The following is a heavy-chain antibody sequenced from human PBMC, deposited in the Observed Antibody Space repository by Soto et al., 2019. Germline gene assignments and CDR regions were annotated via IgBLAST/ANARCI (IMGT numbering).Heavy chain of an antibody. CDR3: ARRASS. D-gene: IGHD2-2*01. Sequence: EVQLVESGGGLIQPGGSLRLSCAASGFTFSTSEMYWVRQAPGKGLEWVSYIHPSGKPIFYADSVKGRFTISRDNAKNSLYLQMSRLRAEDSAVYYCARRASSWGQGKMVTVSS. CDR2: IHPSGKPI. CDR1: GFTFSTSE. J-gene: IGHJ3*01. V-gene: IGHV3-48*03.